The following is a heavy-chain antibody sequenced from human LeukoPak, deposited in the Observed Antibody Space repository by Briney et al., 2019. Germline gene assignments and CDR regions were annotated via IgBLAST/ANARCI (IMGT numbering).Heavy chain of an antibody. D-gene: IGHD6-13*01. J-gene: IGHJ4*02. CDR3: ARGAQLTDY. Sequence: GGSLRLSCAASGFTFYTYGMHWVRQAPGKGLEYVSGIGPDGGTTYYANSVKGRFAISRDNSKNMLYLQMGSLTADDMAVYYCARGAQLTDYWGQGTLVTVSS. CDR2: IGPDGGTT. V-gene: IGHV3-64*01. CDR1: GFTFYTYG.